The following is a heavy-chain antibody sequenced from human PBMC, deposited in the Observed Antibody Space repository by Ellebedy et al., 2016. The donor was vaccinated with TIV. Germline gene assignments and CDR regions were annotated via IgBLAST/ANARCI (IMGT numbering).Heavy chain of an antibody. V-gene: IGHV4-4*02. CDR2: TSHSGST. CDR1: GGSIRSSNW. D-gene: IGHD2/OR15-2a*01. J-gene: IGHJ4*02. CDR3: ATRHNRYCHPI. Sequence: MPSETLSLTCTVSGGSIRSSNWWTWVRQPPGKGLEWIAETSHSGSTNYNPSLKSRLTISIDKSKDQLSLKLSSVTAADTAVYYCATRHNRYCHPIWGQGTPVAVSS.